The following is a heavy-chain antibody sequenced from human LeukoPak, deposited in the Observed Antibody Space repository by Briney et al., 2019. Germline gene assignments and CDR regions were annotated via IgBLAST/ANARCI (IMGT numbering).Heavy chain of an antibody. CDR2: INHSGST. CDR3: ARGGYFDWLTFDY. CDR1: GGSFSGYY. Sequence: SETLSLTCAVYGGSFSGYYWSWIRQPPGKGLEWIGEINHSGSTNYNPSLKSRVTISVDPSKNQFSLKLSSVTAADTAVYYCARGGYFDWLTFDYWGQGTLVTVSS. D-gene: IGHD3-9*01. J-gene: IGHJ4*02. V-gene: IGHV4-34*01.